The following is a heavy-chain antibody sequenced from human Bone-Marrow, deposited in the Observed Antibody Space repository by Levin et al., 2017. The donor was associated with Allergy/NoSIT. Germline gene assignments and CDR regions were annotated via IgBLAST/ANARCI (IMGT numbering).Heavy chain of an antibody. CDR1: GGSISSYY. D-gene: IGHD2-15*01. V-gene: IGHV4-59*08. CDR2: IYYSGST. Sequence: SETLSLTCTVSGGSISSYYWSWIRQPPGKGLEWIGYIYYSGSTNYNPSLKSRVTISVDTSKNQFSLKLSSVTAADTAVYYCARGAPILGYCSGGSCDDAFDIWGQGTMVTVSS. J-gene: IGHJ3*02. CDR3: ARGAPILGYCSGGSCDDAFDI.